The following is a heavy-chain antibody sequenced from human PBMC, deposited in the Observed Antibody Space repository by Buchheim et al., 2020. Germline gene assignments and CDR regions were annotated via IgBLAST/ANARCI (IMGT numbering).Heavy chain of an antibody. D-gene: IGHD3-16*02. CDR2: ISYDGSNK. CDR3: AKDGPRDYDYIWGSYRSNWFDP. J-gene: IGHJ5*02. V-gene: IGHV3-30*18. CDR1: GFTFSSYG. Sequence: VQLLESGGGVVQPGRSLRLSCAASGFTFSSYGMHWVRQAPGKGLEWVAVISYDGSNKYYADSVKGRFTISRDNSKNTLYLQMNSLRAEDTAVYYCAKDGPRDYDYIWGSYRSNWFDPWGQGTL.